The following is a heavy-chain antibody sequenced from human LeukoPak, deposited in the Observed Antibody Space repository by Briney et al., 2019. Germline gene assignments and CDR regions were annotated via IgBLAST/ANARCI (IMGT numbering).Heavy chain of an antibody. V-gene: IGHV1-2*02. Sequence: ASVKVSCKASGYTFTGYYMHWVRQAPGQGLEWMGWINPNSGGTNYAQKFQGRVTMTRDTSISTAYMELSRLRSDDTAVYYCAKKGQADDNGKPDWGQGTLVTVSS. CDR2: INPNSGGT. CDR3: AKKGQADDNGKPD. J-gene: IGHJ4*02. CDR1: GYTFTGYY. D-gene: IGHD1-1*01.